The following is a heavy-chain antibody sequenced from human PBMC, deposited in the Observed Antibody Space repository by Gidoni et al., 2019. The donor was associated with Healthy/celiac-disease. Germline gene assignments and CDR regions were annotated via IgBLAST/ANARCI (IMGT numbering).Heavy chain of an antibody. V-gene: IGHV3-66*01. J-gene: IGHJ5*02. CDR2: IYSGGST. CDR3: ARDLAQYSYGYEGWFDP. D-gene: IGHD5-18*01. CDR1: GFTVSSNY. Sequence: EVQLVESGGGLVQPGGSLRLSCAASGFTVSSNYMSWVRQAPGKGLEWVSVIYSGGSTYYADSGKGRFTISRDNSKNTLYLQMNSLRAEDTAVYYCARDLAQYSYGYEGWFDPWGQGTLVTVSS.